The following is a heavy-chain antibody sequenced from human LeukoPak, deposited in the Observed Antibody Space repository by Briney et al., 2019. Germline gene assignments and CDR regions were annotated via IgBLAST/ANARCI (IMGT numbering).Heavy chain of an antibody. Sequence: PGGSLRLSCAASGFTVSSSFMSWVRQPPGKGLEWVSMIFPGGATYYADSVQGTFTISRDNSKNTLYLQLNTLRADDTATYYCAKPISGGLAVTADWFHPWGQGTLVVVSS. D-gene: IGHD6-19*01. CDR1: GFTVSSSF. CDR3: AKPISGGLAVTADWFHP. V-gene: IGHV3-66*04. J-gene: IGHJ5*01. CDR2: IFPGGAT.